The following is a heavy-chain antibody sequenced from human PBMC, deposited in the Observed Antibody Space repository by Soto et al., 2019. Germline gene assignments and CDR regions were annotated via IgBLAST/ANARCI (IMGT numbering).Heavy chain of an antibody. V-gene: IGHV1-3*01. CDR1: GYTFTSYA. CDR2: INAGNGNT. Sequence: ASVKVSCKASGYTFTSYAMHWVRQAPGQRLEWMGWINAGNGNTKYSQKFQGRVTITRDTSASTAYMELSSLRSEDTAVYYCARDTLYDSSGYYYVGYNWFDPWGQGNLVTVSS. J-gene: IGHJ5*02. D-gene: IGHD3-22*01. CDR3: ARDTLYDSSGYYYVGYNWFDP.